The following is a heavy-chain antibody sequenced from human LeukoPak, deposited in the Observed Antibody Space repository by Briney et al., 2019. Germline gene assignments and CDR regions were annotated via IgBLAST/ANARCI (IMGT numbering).Heavy chain of an antibody. V-gene: IGHV1-46*01. CDR2: INPSSGNT. CDR3: ARHSLIGTTPFDY. J-gene: IGHJ4*02. Sequence: GASVKVSCKASGYTFISYYIHWVRQAPGQGLEWMGLINPSSGNTPYAQQFQGRVTMTRDTSTSTFYMELSSLRSEDTAVYYCARHSLIGTTPFDYWGQGTLVTVPS. D-gene: IGHD1-20*01. CDR1: GYTFISYY.